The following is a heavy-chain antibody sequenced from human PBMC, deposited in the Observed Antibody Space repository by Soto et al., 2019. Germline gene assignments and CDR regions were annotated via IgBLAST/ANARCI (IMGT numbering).Heavy chain of an antibody. D-gene: IGHD6-13*01. V-gene: IGHV3-30-3*01. Sequence: GGALRLSCAASGFTFSSYAMHWVRQAPGKGLEWVAVISYDGSNKYYADSVKGRFTISRDNSKNTLYLQMNSLRAEDTAVYYCARAYSSSWYHYYYYYGMDVWGQGTKATVSS. J-gene: IGHJ6*02. CDR2: ISYDGSNK. CDR1: GFTFSSYA. CDR3: ARAYSSSWYHYYYYYGMDV.